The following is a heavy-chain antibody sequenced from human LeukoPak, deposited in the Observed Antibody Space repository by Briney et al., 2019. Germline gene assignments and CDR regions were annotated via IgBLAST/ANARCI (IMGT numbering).Heavy chain of an antibody. V-gene: IGHV3-30-3*01. CDR3: ARDPYRDAPDYFDY. Sequence: QPGGSLRLSCAASGFTFSRYAMHWVRQAPGKGLEWVAVISDDGTFTLYGDSVRGRFTISRDSSRNTLYLQMNSLRPEDTAVYYCARDPYRDAPDYFDYWGQETLVTVSS. CDR2: ISDDGTFT. CDR1: GFTFSRYA. D-gene: IGHD1-14*01. J-gene: IGHJ4*02.